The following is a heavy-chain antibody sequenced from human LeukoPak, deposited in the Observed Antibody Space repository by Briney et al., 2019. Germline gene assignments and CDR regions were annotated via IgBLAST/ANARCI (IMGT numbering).Heavy chain of an antibody. J-gene: IGHJ5*02. CDR3: ARDTQWELLMSNWFDP. D-gene: IGHD1-26*01. Sequence: ASVKVSCKASGYTFTSYAMNWVRQAPGQGLEWMGWINTNTGNPTYAQGFTGRFVFSLDTSVSTAYLQISSLKAEDTAVYYCARDTQWELLMSNWFDPWGQGTLVTVSP. CDR1: GYTFTSYA. V-gene: IGHV7-4-1*02. CDR2: INTNTGNP.